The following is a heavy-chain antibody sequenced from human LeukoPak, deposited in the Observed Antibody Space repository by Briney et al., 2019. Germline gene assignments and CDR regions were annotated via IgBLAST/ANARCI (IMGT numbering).Heavy chain of an antibody. Sequence: SPTLSLTFAISGDGVSSNLVTWTWLRQSPSRGLEWLGRTYYRSKWSTDYAVSVRSRITINPDTAKNQVSLQLNSVTPEDTAVYYCVRARSGSYEFWGQGTLVTVSS. J-gene: IGHJ4*02. V-gene: IGHV6-1*01. CDR3: VRARSGSYEF. CDR2: TYYRSKWST. CDR1: GDGVSSNLVT. D-gene: IGHD1-26*01.